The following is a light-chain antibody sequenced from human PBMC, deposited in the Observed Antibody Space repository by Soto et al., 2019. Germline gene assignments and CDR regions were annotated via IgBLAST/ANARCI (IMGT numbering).Light chain of an antibody. CDR3: AAWDDRVIGYV. V-gene: IGLV1-47*02. J-gene: IGLJ1*01. CDR1: SSNIGSSY. Sequence: QSVLTQPPSTSGTPGQRVTISCSGSSSNIGSSYVFWFQHLPGTAPKLLMYNNHQRPSGVPDRVSASKSGPSASLAISGLRSEDEADYYCAAWDDRVIGYVFGTGT. CDR2: NNH.